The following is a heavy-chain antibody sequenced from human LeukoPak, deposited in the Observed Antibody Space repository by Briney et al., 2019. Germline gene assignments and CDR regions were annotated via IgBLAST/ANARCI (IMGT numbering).Heavy chain of an antibody. CDR2: ISYDGSNK. CDR3: ASDTIVGATFDY. V-gene: IGHV3-30*19. J-gene: IGHJ4*02. Sequence: GGSLRLSCAASGFTFSSYGMHWVRQAPGKGLEWVAVISYDGSNKYYADSVKGRLTISRDNSKNTLYLQMNSLRAEDTAVYYCASDTIVGATFDYWGQGTLVTVSS. CDR1: GFTFSSYG. D-gene: IGHD1-26*01.